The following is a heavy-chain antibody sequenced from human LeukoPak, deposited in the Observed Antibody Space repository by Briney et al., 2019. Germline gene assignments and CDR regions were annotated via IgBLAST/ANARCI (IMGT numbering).Heavy chain of an antibody. Sequence: TGGSLRLSCSASGFTFSRYSMNWVRQAPGKGLEWVSSISSGSSYRYYADPMKGRFTISRDNAKNSLYLQMNSLRAEDTAVYYCAGSDTIGYTPREWDYWYFDLWGRGTLVSVSS. J-gene: IGHJ2*01. D-gene: IGHD3-16*02. CDR2: ISSGSSYR. CDR1: GFTFSRYS. V-gene: IGHV3-21*01. CDR3: AGSDTIGYTPREWDYWYFDL.